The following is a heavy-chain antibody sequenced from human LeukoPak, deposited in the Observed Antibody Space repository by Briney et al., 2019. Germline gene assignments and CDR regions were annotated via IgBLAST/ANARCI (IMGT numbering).Heavy chain of an antibody. CDR1: GYSFTSYW. D-gene: IGHD2-8*01. CDR2: IYPGDSDT. J-gene: IGHJ3*02. Sequence: GESLKISCKGSGYSFTSYWIGWVRQMPGKGLEWMGIIYPGDSDTRYSPSFQGQVTISADKSISTAYLQWGSLKASDTAMYYCARADCTNGVCYTGDAFEIWGQGTMVTVSS. CDR3: ARADCTNGVCYTGDAFEI. V-gene: IGHV5-51*01.